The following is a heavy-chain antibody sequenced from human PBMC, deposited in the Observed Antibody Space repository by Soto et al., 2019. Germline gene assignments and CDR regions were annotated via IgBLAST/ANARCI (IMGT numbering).Heavy chain of an antibody. Sequence: EVQLVESGGGLVQPGGSLRLTCVASGFPFSIYSMNWVRQAPGKGLEWSSYITSDTNTIKYADSMKGRFTISRDNAKNLVYLQMNSLRHEDTAVYSGARSVEGHFDYWGQGTVVTVSS. V-gene: IGHV3-48*02. CDR3: ARSVEGHFDY. CDR2: ITSDTNTI. D-gene: IGHD6-19*01. CDR1: GFPFSIYS. J-gene: IGHJ4*02.